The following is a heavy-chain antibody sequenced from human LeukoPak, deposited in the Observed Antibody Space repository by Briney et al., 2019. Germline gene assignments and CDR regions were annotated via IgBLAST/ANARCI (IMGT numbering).Heavy chain of an antibody. CDR3: ARDSITIFGVINY. CDR1: GFTFSSYS. J-gene: IGHJ4*02. CDR2: ISSSSSTI. D-gene: IGHD3-3*01. Sequence: GGSLRLSCAASGFTFSSYSMNWVRQAPGKGLEWVSCISSSSSTIYYADSVKGRFTISRDNAKNSLYLQMNSLRAEDTAVYYCARDSITIFGVINYWGQGTLVTVSS. V-gene: IGHV3-48*01.